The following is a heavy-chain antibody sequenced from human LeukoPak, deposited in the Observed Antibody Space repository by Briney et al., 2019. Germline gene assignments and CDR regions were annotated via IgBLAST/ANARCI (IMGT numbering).Heavy chain of an antibody. CDR3: ARSLKVRGVFHDY. Sequence: GGSLRLFCAAYGLIFSIYGTHSARHARSKGLEWVAFIWYDGSNRYYADTVKGRFTISRDNSKNTLDLQMISLRAEVLAVEYFARSLKVRGVFHDYGDQGTLVTVS. J-gene: IGHJ4*02. D-gene: IGHD3-10*01. CDR2: IWYDGSNR. V-gene: IGHV3-33*01. CDR1: GLIFSIYG.